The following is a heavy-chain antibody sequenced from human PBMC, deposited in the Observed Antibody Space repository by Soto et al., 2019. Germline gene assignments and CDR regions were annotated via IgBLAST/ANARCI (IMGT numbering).Heavy chain of an antibody. D-gene: IGHD3-10*01. CDR3: ARQVTVRGDTQRYYFDY. CDR1: GGSISSSSYY. Sequence: QLQLQESGPGLVKPSETLSLTCTVSGGSISSSSYYWGWIRQTPGKGLEWIGSLYYSGSTYYNPTLKSRVTISADTSKNQSSRKLTSGTAADTAVYYCARQVTVRGDTQRYYFDYWGQGTLVTVSS. J-gene: IGHJ4*02. V-gene: IGHV4-39*01. CDR2: LYYSGST.